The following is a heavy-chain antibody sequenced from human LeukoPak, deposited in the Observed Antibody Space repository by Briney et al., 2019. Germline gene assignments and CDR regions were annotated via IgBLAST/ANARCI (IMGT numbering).Heavy chain of an antibody. J-gene: IGHJ4*02. CDR2: INTDGRIT. V-gene: IGHV3-64*02. CDR3: TRDGGSFCDFDY. D-gene: IGHD1-26*01. Sequence: PGGSLGLSCVASGFSFRNYAIHWVRQAPGKGLEYVSVINTDGRITYYADSVKGRFTISRDNSKNTVYLQMGSLRGEDMAVCYCTRDGGSFCDFDYWGQGALVTVSS. CDR1: GFSFRNYA.